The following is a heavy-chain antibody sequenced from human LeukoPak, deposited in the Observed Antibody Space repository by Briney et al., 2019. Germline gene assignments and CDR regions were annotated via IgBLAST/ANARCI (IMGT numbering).Heavy chain of an antibody. CDR2: ISAYNGNT. V-gene: IGHV1-18*01. CDR3: ARDEVVYCSGGSCYTSVY. Sequence: GASVKVSCKASGYTFTSYGISWVRQAPGQGLEWMGWISAYNGNTNYAQKLQGRATMTTDTSTSTAYMELRSLRSDDTAVYYCARDEVVYCSGGSCYTSVYWGQGTLVTVSS. J-gene: IGHJ4*02. CDR1: GYTFTSYG. D-gene: IGHD2-15*01.